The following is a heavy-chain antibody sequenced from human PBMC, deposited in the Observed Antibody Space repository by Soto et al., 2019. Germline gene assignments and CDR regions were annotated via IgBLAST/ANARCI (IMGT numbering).Heavy chain of an antibody. CDR3: ARVGPWVPYYYDRSPYTFENWFDP. V-gene: IGHV4-38-2*02. Sequence: PSDTLSFPCPVSGYSISSVYYWGWLPQPPGEGLEWIGSISHAGSTYYYPCLNRRVTLSIDMTNILVSLILISVTAADTAVYYWARVGPWVPYYYDRSPYTFENWFDPWGQGTLVTVYS. J-gene: IGHJ5*02. D-gene: IGHD3-22*01. CDR1: GYSISSVYY. CDR2: ISHAGST.